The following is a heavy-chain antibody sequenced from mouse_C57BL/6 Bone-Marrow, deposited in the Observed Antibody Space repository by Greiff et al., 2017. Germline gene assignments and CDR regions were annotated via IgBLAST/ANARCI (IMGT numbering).Heavy chain of an antibody. V-gene: IGHV1-63*01. Sequence: QVQLQQSGAELVRPGTSVKMSCKASGYTFTNYWIGWAKQRPGHGLEWIGDIYPGGGYTNYNEKFNGKATLTADKSSSTAYMQFSSLTSEDSAIYYCARLSYYGSSYGYWGQGTTLTVSS. J-gene: IGHJ2*01. CDR1: GYTFTNYW. CDR2: IYPGGGYT. D-gene: IGHD1-1*01. CDR3: ARLSYYGSSYGY.